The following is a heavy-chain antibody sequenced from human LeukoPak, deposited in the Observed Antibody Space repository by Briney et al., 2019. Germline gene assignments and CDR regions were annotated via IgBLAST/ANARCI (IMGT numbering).Heavy chain of an antibody. D-gene: IGHD2-21*01. J-gene: IGHJ4*02. CDR2: IIPIFGTA. CDR3: ARAIVLDCGGDCYAFDY. Sequence: SVKVSCKASGGTFSSYAISWVRQAPGQGLEWMGGIIPIFGTANYAQKFQGRVTITADESTSTAYMELSSLRSEDTAVYYCARAIVLDCGGDCYAFDYWGQGTLVTVSS. CDR1: GGTFSSYA. V-gene: IGHV1-69*13.